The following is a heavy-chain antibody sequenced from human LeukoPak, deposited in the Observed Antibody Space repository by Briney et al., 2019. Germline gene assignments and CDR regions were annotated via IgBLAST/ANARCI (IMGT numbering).Heavy chain of an antibody. J-gene: IGHJ4*02. CDR2: INHSGST. CDR1: GGSFSGYY. V-gene: IGHV4-34*01. D-gene: IGHD3-10*01. Sequence: SETLSLTCAVYGGSFSGYYWSWIRQPPGKGLEWIGEINHSGSTNYNPSLESRVTISVDTSKNQFSLKLSSVTAADTAVYYCARGKEVITMLRGLKPGYYFDYWGQGTLVTVSS. CDR3: ARGKEVITMLRGLKPGYYFDY.